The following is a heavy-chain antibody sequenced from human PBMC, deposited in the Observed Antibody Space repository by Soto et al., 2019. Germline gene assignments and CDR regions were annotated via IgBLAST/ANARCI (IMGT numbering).Heavy chain of an antibody. V-gene: IGHV1-18*04. D-gene: IGHD3-3*01. CDR3: ARDRGDYDFWSGYYFYFDY. Sequence: ASVKVSNQASCYSFTSYGTSWVRQAPGQGLEWMGWISAYNGNTNYAQKLQGRVTMTTDTSTSTAYMELRSLRSDDTAVYYCARDRGDYDFWSGYYFYFDYWGQGTLVTVSS. CDR2: ISAYNGNT. CDR1: CYSFTSYG. J-gene: IGHJ4*02.